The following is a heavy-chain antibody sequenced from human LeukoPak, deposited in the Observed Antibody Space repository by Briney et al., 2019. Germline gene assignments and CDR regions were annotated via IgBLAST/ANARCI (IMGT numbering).Heavy chain of an antibody. CDR1: GFTFSSYN. D-gene: IGHD4-23*01. Sequence: GGSLRLSCAASGFTFSSYNMNWVRQAPGKGREWVSYISISSRTIYYADSVRGRFTISRDNAKNSLFLQMNRLRAEDTAVYYCARDPGGTSFFFHYWRQGTILTVPS. CDR3: ARDPGGTSFFFHY. CDR2: ISISSRTI. J-gene: IGHJ4*02. V-gene: IGHV3-48*01.